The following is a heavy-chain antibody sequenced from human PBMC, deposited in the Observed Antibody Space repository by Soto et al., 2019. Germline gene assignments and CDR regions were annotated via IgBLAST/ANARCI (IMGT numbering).Heavy chain of an antibody. CDR3: VRDGTKTLRDWFDP. V-gene: IGHV4-4*07. J-gene: IGHJ5*02. CDR1: GASISGFY. CDR2: IYATGTT. D-gene: IGHD1-1*01. Sequence: SETLSLTCTVSGASISGFYWSWIRKSAGKGLEWIGRIYATGTTDYNPSLKSRVMMSVDTSKKQFSLKLRSVTAADTVVYYCVRDGTKTLRDWFDPWGQGISVTVSS.